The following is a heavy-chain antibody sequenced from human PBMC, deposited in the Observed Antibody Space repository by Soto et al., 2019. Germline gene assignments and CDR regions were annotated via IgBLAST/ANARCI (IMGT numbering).Heavy chain of an antibody. V-gene: IGHV1-18*01. CDR1: GYTFNSYG. D-gene: IGHD6-13*01. CDR2: ISAYSGST. Sequence: QVQLVQSGAEVKKPGASVKVSCKASGYTFNSYGISWVRQAPGQGLEWMGWISAYSGSTNYAQKLQGRVTMTTDTSTSTACMELRSLRSADTAVYYCARSIAAAVDFDYWGQGTLVTVSS. J-gene: IGHJ4*02. CDR3: ARSIAAAVDFDY.